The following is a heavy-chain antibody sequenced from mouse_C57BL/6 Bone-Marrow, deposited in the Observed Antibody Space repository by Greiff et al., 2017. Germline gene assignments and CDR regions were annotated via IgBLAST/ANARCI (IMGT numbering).Heavy chain of an antibody. CDR3: AREATTVVAMYAMDY. V-gene: IGHV1-81*01. J-gene: IGHJ4*01. CDR1: GYTFPSYG. CDR2: IYPRSGNT. Sequence: QVQLQQSGAELARPGASVKLSCKASGYTFPSYGISWVKQRTGQGLEWIGEIYPRSGNTYYNEKFKGKAPLTADKSSSTAYMELRSLTSEDSAVYFCAREATTVVAMYAMDYWGQGTSVTVSS. D-gene: IGHD1-1*01.